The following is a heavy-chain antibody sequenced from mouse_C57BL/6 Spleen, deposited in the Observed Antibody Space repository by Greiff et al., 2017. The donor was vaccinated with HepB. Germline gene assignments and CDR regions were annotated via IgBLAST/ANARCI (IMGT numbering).Heavy chain of an antibody. CDR3: ARDYGRDYFDY. CDR1: GYSFTGYY. V-gene: IGHV1-43*01. D-gene: IGHD1-1*01. J-gene: IGHJ2*01. CDR2: INPSTGGT. Sequence: EVQLQQSGPELVKPGASVKISCKASGYSFTGYYMHWVKQSSEKSLEWIGEINPSTGGTSYNQKFKGKATLTVDKSSSTAYMQLKSLTSEDSAVYYCARDYGRDYFDYWGQGTTLTVSS.